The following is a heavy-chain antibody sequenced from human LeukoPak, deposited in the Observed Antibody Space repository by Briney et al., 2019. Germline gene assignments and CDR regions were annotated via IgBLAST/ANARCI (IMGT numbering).Heavy chain of an antibody. CDR1: GFTFSSYS. CDR3: ARNNYYDSSGYPHDY. D-gene: IGHD3-22*01. J-gene: IGHJ4*02. V-gene: IGHV3-48*01. CDR2: ISSSSSTI. Sequence: GGSLRLSCAASGFTFSSYSMNWVRQAPGKGLEWVSYISSSSSTIYYADSVKGRFTISRHNAKNSLYLQMNSLRAEDTAVYYCARNNYYDSSGYPHDYWGQGTLVTVSS.